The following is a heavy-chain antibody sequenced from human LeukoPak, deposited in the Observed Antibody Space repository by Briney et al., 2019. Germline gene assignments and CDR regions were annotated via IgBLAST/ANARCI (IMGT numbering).Heavy chain of an antibody. CDR1: GFTFSTFA. CDR2: ITGSGPYI. CDR3: ARDVEQQLLAYYYYYMDV. J-gene: IGHJ6*03. D-gene: IGHD6-13*01. V-gene: IGHV3-21*01. Sequence: GGSLRLSCAASGFTFSTFAMHWVRLSPGKGLEWVSSITGSGPYILYADSVKRRFTISRDNAKNSLYLQMNSLRAEDTAVYYCARDVEQQLLAYYYYYMDVWGKGTTVTVSS.